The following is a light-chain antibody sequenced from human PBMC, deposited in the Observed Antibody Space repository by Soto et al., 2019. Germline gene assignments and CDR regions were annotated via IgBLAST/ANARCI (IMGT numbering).Light chain of an antibody. CDR1: QSVSSSY. J-gene: IGKJ4*01. CDR2: GAS. Sequence: EIVLTQSPGTLSLSPGERATLSCRASQSVSSSYLAYYQQKPGQAPRLLIYGASSRVTGIPDRFSGSGSGTEFPLTISRLEPEDFAVYYCQKYGSSPPTFGGGTKVDIK. V-gene: IGKV3-20*01. CDR3: QKYGSSPPT.